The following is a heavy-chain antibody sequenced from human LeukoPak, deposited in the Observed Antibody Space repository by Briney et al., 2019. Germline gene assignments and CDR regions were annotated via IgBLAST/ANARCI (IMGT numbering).Heavy chain of an antibody. CDR3: ASTIAAAGTSYRD. Sequence: ASVKVSCKASGYTFTGYYMHWVRQAPGQGLEWMGWINPNSGGTNYAQKFQGRVTMTRDTSISTAYMELSRLRSDDTAVYYCASTIAAAGTSYRDWGQGTLVTVCS. J-gene: IGHJ4*02. D-gene: IGHD6-13*01. V-gene: IGHV1-2*02. CDR1: GYTFTGYY. CDR2: INPNSGGT.